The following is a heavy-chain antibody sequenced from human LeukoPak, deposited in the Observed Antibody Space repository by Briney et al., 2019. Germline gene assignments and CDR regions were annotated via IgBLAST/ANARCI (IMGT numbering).Heavy chain of an antibody. J-gene: IGHJ3*02. V-gene: IGHV3-21*04. CDR3: AKDLLVVVAATPDAFDI. CDR1: GFTCSSYS. CDR2: ISSSSSYI. D-gene: IGHD2-15*01. Sequence: GGSLRLSCAASGFTCSSYSMNWVRQAPGKGLEWVSSISSSSSYIYYADSVKGRFTISRDNAKNSLYLQMNSLRAEDTAVYYCAKDLLVVVAATPDAFDIWGQGTMVTVSS.